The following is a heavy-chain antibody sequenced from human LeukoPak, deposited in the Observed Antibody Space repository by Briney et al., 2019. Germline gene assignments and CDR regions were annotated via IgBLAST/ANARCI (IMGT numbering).Heavy chain of an antibody. Sequence: ASVKVSCKASGYTFTGYYIHWVRQAPGQGLEWMGWINTNTGNPTYAQGFTGRFVFSLDTSVSTAYLQISSLKAEDTAVYYCARDQEQWLVTYSDYWGQGTLVTVSS. J-gene: IGHJ4*02. V-gene: IGHV7-4-1*02. D-gene: IGHD6-19*01. CDR2: INTNTGNP. CDR1: GYTFTGYY. CDR3: ARDQEQWLVTYSDY.